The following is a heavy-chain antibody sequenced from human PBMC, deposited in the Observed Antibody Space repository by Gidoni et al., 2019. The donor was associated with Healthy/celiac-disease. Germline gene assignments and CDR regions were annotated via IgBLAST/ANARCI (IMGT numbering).Heavy chain of an antibody. CDR2: INPSGGST. J-gene: IGHJ4*02. CDR3: ARDYLWGQDSSGYYLDY. CDR1: GYTFTSYY. D-gene: IGHD3-22*01. Sequence: QVQLVQSGAEVKKPGASVKVSCKASGYTFTSYYMHWVRQAPGQGLEWMGIINPSGGSTSYAQKFQGRVTMTRDTSTSTVYMELSSLRSEDTAVYYCARDYLWGQDSSGYYLDYWGQGTLVTVSS. V-gene: IGHV1-46*01.